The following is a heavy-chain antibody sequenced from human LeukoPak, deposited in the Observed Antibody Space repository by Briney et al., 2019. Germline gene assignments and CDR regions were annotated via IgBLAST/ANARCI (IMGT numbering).Heavy chain of an antibody. Sequence: GRSLRLSCAASGFTFSSYGMHWVRQAPGKGLEWVAVIWYDGSNKYYADSVKGRFTISRDNSKNTLYLQMNSLRAEDTAVYYCAKDVGYCSGGSCYDPPSYYFDYWGQGTLVTVSS. CDR3: AKDVGYCSGGSCYDPPSYYFDY. CDR1: GFTFSSYG. V-gene: IGHV3-33*06. D-gene: IGHD2-15*01. J-gene: IGHJ4*02. CDR2: IWYDGSNK.